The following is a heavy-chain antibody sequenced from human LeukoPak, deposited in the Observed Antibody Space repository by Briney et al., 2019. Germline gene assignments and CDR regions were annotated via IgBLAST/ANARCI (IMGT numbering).Heavy chain of an antibody. V-gene: IGHV3-23*01. D-gene: IGHD3-10*01. J-gene: IGHJ6*02. CDR2: LSDSGSST. Sequence: GGSLRLSCAASGFTFSNYAMSWVRQAPGRGLDWVSTLSDSGSSTYYAYSVKGRFTISRDNSKNTLYLQMDSLRVEDTATYYCAKVPYSDYGSGRPPFMDVWGQGTTVAVSS. CDR1: GFTFSNYA. CDR3: AKVPYSDYGSGRPPFMDV.